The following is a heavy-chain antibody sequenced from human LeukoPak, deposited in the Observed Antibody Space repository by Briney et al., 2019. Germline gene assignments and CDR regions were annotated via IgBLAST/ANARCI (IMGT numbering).Heavy chain of an antibody. CDR2: ISPSSTTI. Sequence: PGGSLRLSCAASGFAFSSYSMNWVRQAPGKGLEWVSYISPSSTTIFYANSVKGRFTISRDNAKNSLYLQMNSLRDEDTAVYYCARDPSGSGYRHFDYWGQGTLVTVSS. CDR1: GFAFSSYS. CDR3: ARDPSGSGYRHFDY. V-gene: IGHV3-48*02. D-gene: IGHD1-26*01. J-gene: IGHJ4*02.